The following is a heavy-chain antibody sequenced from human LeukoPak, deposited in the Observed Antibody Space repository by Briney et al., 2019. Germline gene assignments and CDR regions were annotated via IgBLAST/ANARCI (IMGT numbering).Heavy chain of an antibody. D-gene: IGHD6-13*01. V-gene: IGHV3-30*18. CDR3: AKDRGDSSSWFDP. CDR1: GFTFSSYG. CDR2: ISYDGSNK. J-gene: IGHJ5*02. Sequence: GGSLRLSCAASGFTFSSYGMHWVRQAPGKGLEWVAVISYDGSNKYYADSVKGRFTISRDNSKNTLYLQMNSLRAEDTAVYYCAKDRGDSSSWFDPWGQGTLVTVSS.